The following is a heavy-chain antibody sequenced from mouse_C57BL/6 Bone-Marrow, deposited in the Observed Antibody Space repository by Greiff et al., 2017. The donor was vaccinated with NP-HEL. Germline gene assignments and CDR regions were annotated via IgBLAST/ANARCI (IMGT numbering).Heavy chain of an antibody. CDR3: ARILYGSSPGWFAY. CDR2: IWSGGST. CDR1: GFSLTSYG. D-gene: IGHD1-1*01. Sequence: VKLMESGPGLVQPSQSLSITCTVSGFSLTSYGVHWVRQSPGKGLEWLGVIWSGGSTDYNAAFISRLSISKDNSKSQVFFKMNSLQADDTAIYYCARILYGSSPGWFAYWGQGTLVTVSA. J-gene: IGHJ3*01. V-gene: IGHV2-2*01.